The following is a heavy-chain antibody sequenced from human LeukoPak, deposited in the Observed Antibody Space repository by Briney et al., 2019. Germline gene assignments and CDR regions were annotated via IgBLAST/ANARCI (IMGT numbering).Heavy chain of an antibody. CDR2: IYYTGTT. CDR3: ARGRSGSYIVPFDY. Sequence: SETLSLTCTVSGGSISSSLYHWGWIRQSPGKNLEWLGGIYYTGTTHYNPSLKSRVTISVDTSKNQFSLNLSSVTAADTAVYYCARGRSGSYIVPFDYWGQGTLVTVSS. V-gene: IGHV4-39*01. D-gene: IGHD1-26*01. CDR1: GGSISSSLYH. J-gene: IGHJ4*02.